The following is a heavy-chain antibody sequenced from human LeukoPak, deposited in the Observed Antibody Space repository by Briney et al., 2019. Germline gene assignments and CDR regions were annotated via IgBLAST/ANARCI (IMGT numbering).Heavy chain of an antibody. CDR3: ARLAQFSSWPYYFDY. J-gene: IGHJ4*02. D-gene: IGHD6-13*01. CDR1: GGSISSSSYY. V-gene: IGHV4-39*01. CDR2: IYYSGST. Sequence: SETLSLTCTVSGGSISSSSYYWGWIRQPPGKGLEWIGSIYYSGSTYYNPSLKSRVTISVDTSKSQFSLKLSSVTAADTAVYYCARLAQFSSWPYYFDYWGQGTLVTVSS.